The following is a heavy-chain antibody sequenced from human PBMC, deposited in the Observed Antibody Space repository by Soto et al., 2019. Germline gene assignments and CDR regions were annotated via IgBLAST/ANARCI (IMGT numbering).Heavy chain of an antibody. CDR2: IDPEDGET. D-gene: IGHD2-21*02. J-gene: IGHJ4*02. Sequence: ASVKVSCKVSGYTLTELSMHWVRQAPGKGLEWMGGIDPEDGETSYAQKFQGRVTMTRDTSTSTAYMELSSLRSEDTAVYYCARGGHITVVTASFDYWGQGTLVTVSS. V-gene: IGHV1-24*01. CDR3: ARGGHITVVTASFDY. CDR1: GYTLTELS.